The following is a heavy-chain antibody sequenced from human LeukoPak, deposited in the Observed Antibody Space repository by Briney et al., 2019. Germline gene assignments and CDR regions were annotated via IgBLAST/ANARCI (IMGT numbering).Heavy chain of an antibody. J-gene: IGHJ4*02. D-gene: IGHD2-2*01. CDR2: IYYSGST. V-gene: IGHV4-39*01. CDR1: GGSISSSSYY. CDR3: VRTGDIVVVPAAQE. Sequence: SETLSLTCTVSGGSISSSSYYWGWIRQPPGKGLEWIGSIYYSGSTYYNPSLKSRVTISVDTSKNQFSLKLSSVPAADTAVYNSVRTGDIVVVPAAQEWGQGPVVTVSS.